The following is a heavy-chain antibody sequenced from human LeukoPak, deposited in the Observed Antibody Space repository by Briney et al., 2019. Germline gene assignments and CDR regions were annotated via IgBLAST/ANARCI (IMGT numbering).Heavy chain of an antibody. D-gene: IGHD6-6*01. Sequence: SVKVSCKASGGTFSSYTISWVRQAPGQGLEWMGRIIPILGIANYAQKFQGRVTITADKSTSTAYMELSSLRSEDTAVYYCARDRYSSSPDYYYYMDVWGKGTTVTVSS. V-gene: IGHV1-69*04. CDR1: GGTFSSYT. CDR2: IIPILGIA. CDR3: ARDRYSSSPDYYYYMDV. J-gene: IGHJ6*03.